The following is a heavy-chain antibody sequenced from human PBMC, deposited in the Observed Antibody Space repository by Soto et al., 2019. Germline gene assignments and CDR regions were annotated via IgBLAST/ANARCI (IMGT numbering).Heavy chain of an antibody. D-gene: IGHD4-17*01. CDR3: ARHMTTVITY. V-gene: IGHV4-39*01. CDR1: GGSISSSSYY. J-gene: IGHJ4*02. CDR2: IYYSGST. Sequence: SETLSLTCTVSGGSISSSSYYWGWIRQPPGKGLEWIGSIYYSGSTYYNPSLKSRVTISVDTFKNQFSLKLSSVTAADTAVYYCARHMTTVITYWGQGTLVTVSS.